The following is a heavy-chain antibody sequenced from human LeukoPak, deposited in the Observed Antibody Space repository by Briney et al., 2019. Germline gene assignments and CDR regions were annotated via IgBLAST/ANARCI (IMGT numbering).Heavy chain of an antibody. J-gene: IGHJ6*02. CDR3: AREQPRMVRGVIITSGMDV. CDR2: ISSSSSYI. D-gene: IGHD3-10*01. Sequence: GGSLRLCCAASGFTFSSYSMNWVRQAPGKGLEWVSSISSSSSYIYYADSVKGRFTISRDNAKNSLYLQMNSLRAEDTAVYYCAREQPRMVRGVIITSGMDVWGQGTTVTVSS. CDR1: GFTFSSYS. V-gene: IGHV3-21*01.